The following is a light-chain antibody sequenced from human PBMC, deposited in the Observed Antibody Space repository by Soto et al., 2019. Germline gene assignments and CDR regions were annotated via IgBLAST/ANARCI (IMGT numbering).Light chain of an antibody. Sequence: EIVVTQSPATLSVSPGERATLSCRASQSVSSNLAWYQQKPGQAPRLLIHGASTRATGIPARFSGSGSGTEFTLTISSLQSEDFAVYYCQQYNNWPPWTFGQGTKVDIK. CDR2: GAS. V-gene: IGKV3-15*01. CDR3: QQYNNWPPWT. CDR1: QSVSSN. J-gene: IGKJ1*01.